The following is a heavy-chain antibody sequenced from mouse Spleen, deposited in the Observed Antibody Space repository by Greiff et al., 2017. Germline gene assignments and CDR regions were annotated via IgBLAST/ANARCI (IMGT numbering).Heavy chain of an antibody. CDR2: ISSGGGNT. J-gene: IGHJ4*01. V-gene: IGHV5-9*04. Sequence: DVKLVESGGGLVKPGGSLKLSCAASGFTFSSYTMSWVRQTPAKRLEWVATISSGGGNTYYPDSVKGRFTISRDNARNTLYLQMSSLRSEDTAMYYCARHGGWAMDYWGQGTSVTVSS. CDR1: GFTFSSYT. CDR3: ARHGGWAMDY.